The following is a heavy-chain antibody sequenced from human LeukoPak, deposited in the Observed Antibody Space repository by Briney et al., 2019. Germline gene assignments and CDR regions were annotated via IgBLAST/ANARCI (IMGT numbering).Heavy chain of an antibody. Sequence: PSETLSLTCTVSGGSISSSSYYWGWIRQPPGKGLEWIGSIYYSGSTYYNPSLKSRVTISVDTPRNQFSLKLTSVTAADTAVYFCARHVRGTITYYGFWSGPLDYWGQGTLVTVSS. CDR3: ARHVRGTITYYGFWSGPLDY. D-gene: IGHD3-3*01. J-gene: IGHJ4*02. CDR2: IYYSGST. V-gene: IGHV4-39*01. CDR1: GGSISSSSYY.